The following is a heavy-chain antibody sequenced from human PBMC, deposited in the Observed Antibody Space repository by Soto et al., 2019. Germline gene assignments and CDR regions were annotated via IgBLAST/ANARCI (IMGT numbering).Heavy chain of an antibody. CDR1: GFTFSSYA. J-gene: IGHJ4*02. CDR3: AKSPSYDYVWGSYRSPHYFDY. CDR2: ISGSGGST. Sequence: GGSLRLSCAASGFTFSSYAMSWVRQAPGKGLEWVSAISGSGGSTYYADSVKGRFTISRDNSKNTLYLKMNSLRAEDTAVYYCAKSPSYDYVWGSYRSPHYFDYWGQGTLVTVSS. D-gene: IGHD3-16*02. V-gene: IGHV3-23*01.